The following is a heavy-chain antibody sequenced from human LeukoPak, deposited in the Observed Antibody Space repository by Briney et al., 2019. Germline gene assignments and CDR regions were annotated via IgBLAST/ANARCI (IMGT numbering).Heavy chain of an antibody. CDR3: AKWGMVARAKDLYYFDY. Sequence: GGSLRLSCAASGFTFSSYAMSWVRQAPGKGLEWVSAISGSGGSTYYADSVKGRFTISRDNSKNTLYLQMNSLRAEDTAVYYCAKWGMVARAKDLYYFDYWGQGTLVTVSS. CDR2: ISGSGGST. J-gene: IGHJ4*02. V-gene: IGHV3-23*01. D-gene: IGHD2-15*01. CDR1: GFTFSSYA.